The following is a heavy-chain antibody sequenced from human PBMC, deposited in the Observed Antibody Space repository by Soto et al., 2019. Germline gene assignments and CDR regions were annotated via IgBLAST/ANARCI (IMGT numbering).Heavy chain of an antibody. Sequence: GESLKISCAASGFTFSGSAMHWVRQASGKGLEWVGRIRSKANSYATAYAASVKGRFTISRDDSKNTAYLQMNSLKTEDTAVYYCTRQGDHDYGDFRHYYYYYMDVWGKGTTVTVSS. D-gene: IGHD4-17*01. V-gene: IGHV3-73*01. CDR1: GFTFSGSA. CDR2: IRSKANSYAT. J-gene: IGHJ6*03. CDR3: TRQGDHDYGDFRHYYYYYMDV.